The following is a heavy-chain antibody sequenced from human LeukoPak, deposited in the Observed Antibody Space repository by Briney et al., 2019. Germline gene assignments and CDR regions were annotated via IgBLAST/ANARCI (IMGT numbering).Heavy chain of an antibody. J-gene: IGHJ3*02. V-gene: IGHV3-21*01. D-gene: IGHD3-22*01. CDR1: GFTFSGYS. CDR3: ARDQGYYDSSGPGDAFDI. Sequence: GGSLRLSCAASGFTFSGYSMNWVRQAPGKGLERVSSISSSSSYIYYADSVKGRFTISTDKAKNSLYLQMNSLRAEDTAVYYCARDQGYYDSSGPGDAFDIWGQGTMVTVSS. CDR2: ISSSSSYI.